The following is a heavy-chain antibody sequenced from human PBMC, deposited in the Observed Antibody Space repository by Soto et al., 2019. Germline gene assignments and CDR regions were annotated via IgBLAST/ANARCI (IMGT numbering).Heavy chain of an antibody. Sequence: GGSLRLSCAASGFTFSNYGMHWVRQAPGKGLEWVAAISDDGVSKYYADSVQGRFTISRDNSESAVFLQMNSRRPDDTALYFCARAYYFGSGTSYTLYYWGQGTQVTVSS. D-gene: IGHD3-10*01. CDR1: GFTFSNYG. V-gene: IGHV3-30*03. CDR3: ARAYYFGSGTSYTLYY. J-gene: IGHJ4*02. CDR2: ISDDGVSK.